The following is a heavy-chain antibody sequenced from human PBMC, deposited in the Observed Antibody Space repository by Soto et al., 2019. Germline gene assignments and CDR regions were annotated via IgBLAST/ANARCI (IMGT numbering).Heavy chain of an antibody. CDR1: GASISGHF. V-gene: IGHV4-59*08. CDR3: AINADV. CDR2: IYNSGS. J-gene: IGHJ6*02. Sequence: QVQLQESGPGLVKPSETLSLTCTVSGASISGHFWSWIRQPTGKGLEWIAYIYNSGSSYNPSLKSRVTISVDTSKNQLSLKLSSVIAADSAVYYCAINADVWGQGTTFTVSS.